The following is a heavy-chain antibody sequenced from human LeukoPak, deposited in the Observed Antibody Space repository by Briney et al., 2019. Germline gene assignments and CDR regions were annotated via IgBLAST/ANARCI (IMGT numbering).Heavy chain of an antibody. CDR3: ARDESGWSRDY. J-gene: IGHJ4*02. V-gene: IGHV3-74*01. CDR2: INSDGSST. Sequence: PGGSLRLSCAASGFTFSSYWMHWVRQAPGKGLVWVSRINSDGSSTSYADSVKGRFTISRDNAKNLLYLQMNSLRAADTAVYYCARDESGWSRDYWGQGTLVTVSS. D-gene: IGHD6-13*01. CDR1: GFTFSSYW.